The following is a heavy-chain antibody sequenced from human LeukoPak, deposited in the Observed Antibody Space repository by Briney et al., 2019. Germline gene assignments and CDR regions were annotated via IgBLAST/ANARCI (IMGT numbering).Heavy chain of an antibody. D-gene: IGHD4-17*01. Sequence: PGGSLRLSCAASGFTFSSYGMSWVRQAPGKGLEWVSAISGSGGSTYYADSVKGRFTISRDNSENTLYLQMSSLRAEDTAVYYCAKATSTTVTTPYDGFDIWGQGTMVTVSP. CDR3: AKATSTTVTTPYDGFDI. CDR1: GFTFSSYG. V-gene: IGHV3-23*01. CDR2: ISGSGGST. J-gene: IGHJ3*02.